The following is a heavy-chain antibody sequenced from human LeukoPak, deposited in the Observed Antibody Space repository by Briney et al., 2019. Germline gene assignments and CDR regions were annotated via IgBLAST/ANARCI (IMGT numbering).Heavy chain of an antibody. CDR1: GFIVSNNY. D-gene: IGHD3-16*01. Sequence: PGGSLRLSCAASGFIVSNNYMSWVRQAPGKGLDWVSIIYRGGSTYYSDSVKDRFTISRDNSKNTVYLQMNSLRAEDTAVYYCAGSYVSRSSDYWGQGTLVTVSS. CDR2: IYRGGST. V-gene: IGHV3-66*01. J-gene: IGHJ4*02. CDR3: AGSYVSRSSDY.